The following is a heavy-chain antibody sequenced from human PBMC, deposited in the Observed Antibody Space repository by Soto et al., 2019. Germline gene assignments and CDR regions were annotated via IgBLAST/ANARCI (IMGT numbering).Heavy chain of an antibody. Sequence: SETLSLTCPVSGGSISSYYWSWIRQPPGKGLEWIGYIYHSGSTNYNPTLKSRVTISVDTSKNQFSLKLSSVTAADTAVYYCASRFSDFWSGFLAFDIWGQGTMVTVSS. CDR1: GGSISSYY. V-gene: IGHV4-59*01. CDR3: ASRFSDFWSGFLAFDI. J-gene: IGHJ3*02. CDR2: IYHSGST. D-gene: IGHD3-3*01.